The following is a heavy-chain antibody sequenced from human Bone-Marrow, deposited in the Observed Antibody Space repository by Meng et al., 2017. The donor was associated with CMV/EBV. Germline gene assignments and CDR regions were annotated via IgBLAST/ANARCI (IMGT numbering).Heavy chain of an antibody. J-gene: IGHJ6*02. CDR3: ARDTCSHNSCYVGAVNYFFYGMDV. CDR1: GGTFSSYA. V-gene: IGHV1-69*06. CDR2: IIPIFGTA. Sequence: SVKVSCKASGGTFSSYAISWVRQAPGQGLEWMGGIIPIFGTANYAQKFQGRVTITADKSTSTAYMELSSLRSEDTAVYYCARDTCSHNSCYVGAVNYFFYGMDVWGQGTTVTVSS. D-gene: IGHD2-2*01.